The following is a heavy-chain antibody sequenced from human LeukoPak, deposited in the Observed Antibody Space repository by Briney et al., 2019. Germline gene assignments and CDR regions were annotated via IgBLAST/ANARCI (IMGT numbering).Heavy chain of an antibody. V-gene: IGHV3-74*01. D-gene: IGHD1-14*01. CDR2: INSDGSST. Sequence: GGSLRLSCAASGFTFSSYWMHWVRQAPGKGLVWVSRINSDGSSTAYADPVKGRFTISRDNAKNTLYLQMNSLRAEDTAVYYCVREPQAEYYFDYWGQGTLVTVSS. CDR3: VREPQAEYYFDY. J-gene: IGHJ4*02. CDR1: GFTFSSYW.